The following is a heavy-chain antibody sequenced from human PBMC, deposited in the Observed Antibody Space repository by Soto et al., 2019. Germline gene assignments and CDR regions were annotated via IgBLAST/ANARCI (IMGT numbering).Heavy chain of an antibody. CDR1: GGTLSSYA. V-gene: IGHV1-69*13. Sequence: GASVKVSCKASGGTLSSYAISWVRQAPGQGLEWMGGIIPIFGTANYAQKFQGRVTITADESTSTAYMELSSLRSEDTAVYYCAKDFPKIEMATSYYYYGMDVWGQGTTVTVSS. D-gene: IGHD2-15*01. CDR3: AKDFPKIEMATSYYYYGMDV. J-gene: IGHJ6*02. CDR2: IIPIFGTA.